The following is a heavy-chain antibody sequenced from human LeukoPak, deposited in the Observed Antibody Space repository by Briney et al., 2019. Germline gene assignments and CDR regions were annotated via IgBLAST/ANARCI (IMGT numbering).Heavy chain of an antibody. CDR3: ARVRGDFETD. J-gene: IGHJ1*01. D-gene: IGHD3-16*01. CDR2: RYYSGSS. Sequence: SDTLSLICSVSGRSHSSYYWTCIRQPPGKGVEWIGYRYYSGSSTYNPALKSRVTISVDTSKSQFSMKLISVTAADTAIYYCARVRGDFETDWGQGTLVTVSS. CDR1: GRSHSSYY. V-gene: IGHV4-59*07.